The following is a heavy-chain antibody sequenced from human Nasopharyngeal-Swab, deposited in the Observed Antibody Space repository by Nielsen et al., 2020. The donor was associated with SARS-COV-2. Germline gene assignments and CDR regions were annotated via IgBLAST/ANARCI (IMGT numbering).Heavy chain of an antibody. CDR2: ISSSGGTI. V-gene: IGHV3-11*04. J-gene: IGHJ4*02. Sequence: GESLKISCAASGFTFSDYYMSWIRQAPGKGLEWVSYISSSGGTIYYADSVKGRFTISRDNAKNSLYLQMNSLRAKDTAVYYCARVWELLSFDYWGQGTLVTVSS. CDR3: ARVWELLSFDY. CDR1: GFTFSDYY. D-gene: IGHD1-26*01.